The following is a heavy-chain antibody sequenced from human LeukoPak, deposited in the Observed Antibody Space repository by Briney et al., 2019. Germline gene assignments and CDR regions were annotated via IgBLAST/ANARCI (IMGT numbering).Heavy chain of an antibody. D-gene: IGHD1-26*01. J-gene: IGHJ6*04. CDR1: GGSISSGSYY. V-gene: IGHV4-61*02. CDR2: IYTSGST. CDR3: ARVPWVGKLDV. Sequence: PSQTLSLTCTVSGGSISSGSYYWSWIRQPAGKGLEWIGRIYTSGSTHYNPPLKSRVTISVGTSKNQFSLKLSSVTAADTAVYYCARVPWVGKLDVWGKGTTVTVSS.